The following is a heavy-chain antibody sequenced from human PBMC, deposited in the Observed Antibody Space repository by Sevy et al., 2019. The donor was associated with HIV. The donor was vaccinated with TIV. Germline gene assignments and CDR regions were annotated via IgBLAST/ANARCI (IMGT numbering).Heavy chain of an antibody. CDR1: GFTFSTYS. V-gene: IGHV3-48*01. D-gene: IGHD2-2*01. CDR2: VTGRSSSI. J-gene: IGHJ4*02. CDR3: ARQRGVVLVPAAPFDY. Sequence: GGSLRLSCAASGFTFSTYSMNWVRQAPGKGLEWVSYVTGRSSSIYYADSVKGRFTISRDNAKNSLYLQMNSLRAEDTALYYCARQRGVVLVPAAPFDYWGQGTLVTVSS.